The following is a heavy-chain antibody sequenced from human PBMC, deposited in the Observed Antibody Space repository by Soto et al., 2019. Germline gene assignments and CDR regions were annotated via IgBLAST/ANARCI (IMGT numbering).Heavy chain of an antibody. V-gene: IGHV3-49*04. CDR2: IRSKAYGGTT. J-gene: IGHJ5*02. CDR3: TSDFWSGYNWFDP. CDR1: GFTFGDYA. D-gene: IGHD3-3*01. Sequence: GGSLRLSCTASGFTFGDYAMSWVRQAPGKGLEWVGFIRSKAYGGTTEYAASVKGRFTISRDDSKSIAYLQMNSLKTEDTAVYYCTSDFWSGYNWFDPWGQGTLVTVSS.